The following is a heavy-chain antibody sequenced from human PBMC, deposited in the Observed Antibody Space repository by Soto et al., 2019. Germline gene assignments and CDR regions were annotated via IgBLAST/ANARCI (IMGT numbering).Heavy chain of an antibody. CDR2: IYHSGST. D-gene: IGHD4-4*01. V-gene: IGHV4-4*02. CDR1: GGSISSSNW. CDR3: ARDVSGSTVTTDYYYGMDV. J-gene: IGHJ6*02. Sequence: QVQLQESGPGLVKPSGTLSLTCAVSGGSISSSNWWSWVRQPPGEGLEWIGEIYHSGSTNYNPSLKSRVTISVDKSKNQFSLKLSSVTAADTAVYYCARDVSGSTVTTDYYYGMDVWGQGTTVTVSS.